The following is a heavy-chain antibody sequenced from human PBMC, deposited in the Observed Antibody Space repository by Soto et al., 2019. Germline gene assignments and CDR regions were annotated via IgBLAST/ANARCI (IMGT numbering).Heavy chain of an antibody. CDR3: ARDKTGYYDSSVYSRGLDY. D-gene: IGHD3-22*01. V-gene: IGHV1-69*01. CDR2: IIPIFGTP. Sequence: SVEVSCKASGGTFSSYASSWVRQAPGQGLEWMGGIIPIFGTPNYAQKFQGRVTITADVSTSTAYMELSSLRSEDAAVYYCARDKTGYYDSSVYSRGLDYWGQGTLVTVSS. J-gene: IGHJ4*02. CDR1: GGTFSSYA.